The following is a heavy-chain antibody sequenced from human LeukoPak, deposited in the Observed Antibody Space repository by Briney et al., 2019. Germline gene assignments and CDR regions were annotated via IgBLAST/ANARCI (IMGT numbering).Heavy chain of an antibody. Sequence: ASVKVSCKASGYTFTSYDINWVRQATGQGLEWMGWMNPNSGNTGYAQKFQGRVTMTRNTSISTAYMELSSLRSEDTAMYYCARGSILGATTGYYFDYWGQGTLVTVSS. J-gene: IGHJ4*02. CDR2: MNPNSGNT. V-gene: IGHV1-8*01. CDR1: GYTFTSYD. CDR3: ARGSILGATTGYYFDY. D-gene: IGHD1-26*01.